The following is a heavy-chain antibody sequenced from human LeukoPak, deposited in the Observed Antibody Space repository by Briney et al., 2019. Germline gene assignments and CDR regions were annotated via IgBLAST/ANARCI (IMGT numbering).Heavy chain of an antibody. CDR1: GFTFTSSA. Sequence: GTSVEVSCKASGFTFTSSAVQWERQARGQRLEWIGWIVVGSGNTNYAQKFQERVTITRDMSTSTAYMELSSLRSEDTAVYYCAADGKGYGDYGPPELWGQGTLVTVSS. CDR2: IVVGSGNT. D-gene: IGHD4-17*01. V-gene: IGHV1-58*01. CDR3: AADGKGYGDYGPPEL. J-gene: IGHJ4*02.